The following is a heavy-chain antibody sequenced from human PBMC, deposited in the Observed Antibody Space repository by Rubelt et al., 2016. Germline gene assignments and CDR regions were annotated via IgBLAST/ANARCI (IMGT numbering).Heavy chain of an antibody. CDR2: IYYSGST. CDR3: ARVYYDFWSGYSYWFDP. J-gene: IGHJ5*02. CDR1: GGSISSSSYY. D-gene: IGHD3-3*01. V-gene: IGHV4-39*07. Sequence: QLQLQESGPGLVKPSETLSLTCTVSGGSISSSSYYWGWIRQPPGKGLEWIGSIYYSGSTYYNPSLKSGVTISVDTSKNQFSLKLSSVTAADTAVYYCARVYYDFWSGYSYWFDPWGQGTLVTVSS.